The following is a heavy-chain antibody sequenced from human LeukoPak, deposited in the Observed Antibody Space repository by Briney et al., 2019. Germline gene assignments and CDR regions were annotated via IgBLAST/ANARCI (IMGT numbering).Heavy chain of an antibody. CDR2: INHSGST. V-gene: IGHV4-34*01. D-gene: IGHD3-22*01. CDR3: TRAASSGPLFTYHMDV. CDR1: GGSLSGYY. J-gene: IGHJ6*03. Sequence: PSETLSLTCAVYGGSLSGYYWIWIRQPPGKGLEWIGEINHSGSTNYNPSLKSRATISVDTSKNQFSLKLTSVTAADTAVYYCTRAASSGPLFTYHMDVWGKGTTVTVSS.